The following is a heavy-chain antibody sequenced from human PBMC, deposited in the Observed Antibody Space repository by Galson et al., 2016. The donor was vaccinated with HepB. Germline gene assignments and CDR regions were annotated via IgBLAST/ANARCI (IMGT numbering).Heavy chain of an antibody. D-gene: IGHD4-17*01. J-gene: IGHJ4*02. Sequence: SLRLSCAASAFTFSDYYMSWIRQVPGKGLEWLSYISRSGNDINYADSVKGRFTISRDNAKNSVFLQMTSLRVEDTAVYYCARGGDPDYYYYGFDNWGQGTLVAVSS. CDR2: ISRSGNDI. CDR1: AFTFSDYY. V-gene: IGHV3-11*05. CDR3: ARGGDPDYYYYGFDN.